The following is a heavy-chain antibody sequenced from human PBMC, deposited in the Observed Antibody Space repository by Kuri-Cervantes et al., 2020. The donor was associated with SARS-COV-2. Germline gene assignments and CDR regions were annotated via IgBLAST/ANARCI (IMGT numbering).Heavy chain of an antibody. Sequence: GESLKISCAASGFTFSSYGMHWVRQAPGKGLEWVAVIWYDGSNKYYADSVKGRSTISRDNSKNTLYLQMNSLRAEDTAVYYCARDRPEVVPLYYFNSWGQGTLVTVSS. V-gene: IGHV3-33*01. J-gene: IGHJ4*02. D-gene: IGHD3-22*01. CDR1: GFTFSSYG. CDR3: ARDRPEVVPLYYFNS. CDR2: IWYDGSNK.